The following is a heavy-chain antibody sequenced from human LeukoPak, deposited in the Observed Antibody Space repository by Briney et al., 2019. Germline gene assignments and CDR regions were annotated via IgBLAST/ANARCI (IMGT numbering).Heavy chain of an antibody. CDR3: AKTWITIFGVVIHFDY. V-gene: IGHV3-30*02. CDR1: GFTFSSYG. Sequence: PGGSLRLSCAASGFTFSSYGMHWVRQAPGKGLEWVAFIRYDGSNKYYADSVKGRFTISRDNSKNTLYLQMNSLRAEDTAVYYCAKTWITIFGVVIHFDYWGQGTLVTVSS. D-gene: IGHD3-3*01. CDR2: IRYDGSNK. J-gene: IGHJ4*02.